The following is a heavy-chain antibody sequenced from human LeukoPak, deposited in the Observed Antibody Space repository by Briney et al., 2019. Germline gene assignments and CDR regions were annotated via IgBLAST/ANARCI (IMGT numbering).Heavy chain of an antibody. CDR3: ARTTYYDFWSGYPSYYYYMDV. CDR1: GFTFSSYS. V-gene: IGHV3-48*04. J-gene: IGHJ6*03. D-gene: IGHD3-3*01. Sequence: GGSLRLSCAASGFTFSSYSMNWVRQAPGKGLEWVSYISSSSSTIYYADSVKGRFTISRDNAKNSLYLQMNSLRAEDTAVYYCARTTYYDFWSGYPSYYYYMDVWGKGTTVTVSS. CDR2: ISSSSSTI.